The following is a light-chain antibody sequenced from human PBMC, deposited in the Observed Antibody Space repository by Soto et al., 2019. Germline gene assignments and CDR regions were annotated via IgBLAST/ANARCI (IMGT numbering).Light chain of an antibody. J-gene: IGLJ1*01. CDR2: EVS. Sequence: QSALTQPPSASGSPRQSVTISCTGTSSDVGGYNYVSWYQQHPGKARKLMIYEVSKRPSGVPERFSGSKSGNTASLTVSGLQAEDEAEYYCSSYSGSNILYVFGSGTEVTVL. V-gene: IGLV2-8*01. CDR3: SSYSGSNILYV. CDR1: SSDVGGYNY.